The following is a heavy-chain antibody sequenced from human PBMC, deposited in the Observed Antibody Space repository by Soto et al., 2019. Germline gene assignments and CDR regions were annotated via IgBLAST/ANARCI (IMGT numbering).Heavy chain of an antibody. CDR2: ISHDATNK. Sequence: QVQLVESGGGVVQPGTSLRLSCAASGFTFSNYALLWVRQAPGKGLEWVAVISHDATNKYHTDSVKGRFTISRDNSMDTLYLQMHSLRIEDTAVYYCGRVPGYGGFTWKFDLWGRGTLVTVS. D-gene: IGHD4-17*01. CDR3: GRVPGYGGFTWKFDL. V-gene: IGHV3-30-3*01. CDR1: GFTFSNYA. J-gene: IGHJ2*01.